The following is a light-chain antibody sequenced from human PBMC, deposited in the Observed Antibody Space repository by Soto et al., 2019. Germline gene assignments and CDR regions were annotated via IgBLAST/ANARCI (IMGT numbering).Light chain of an antibody. V-gene: IGKV3D-15*01. CDR2: DIG. CDR3: QHYNKQPPWT. Sequence: EIGVTPVPAPLSVSPGGRATLSCRALHSVGSDLAWYQQQPRQAPRLVIYDIGTRPAATPARCSSSGSGTDFSPTIISLEAEDFAVYYCQHYNKQPPWTFGQGTKVDIK. CDR1: HSVGSD. J-gene: IGKJ1*01.